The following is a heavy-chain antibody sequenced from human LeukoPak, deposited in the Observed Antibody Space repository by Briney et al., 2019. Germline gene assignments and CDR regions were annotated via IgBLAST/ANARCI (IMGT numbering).Heavy chain of an antibody. CDR2: ISSSSSYI. CDR1: RFTFSSYS. J-gene: IGHJ4*02. Sequence: GGSLRLSCAASRFTFSSYSMNWVRQAPGKGLEWVSSISSSSSYIYYADSVKGRFTISRDNAKNSLYLQMNSLRAEDTAVYYCARDAPEGIGSSWYPTVIDYWGQGTLVTVSS. CDR3: ARDAPEGIGSSWYPTVIDY. V-gene: IGHV3-21*01. D-gene: IGHD6-13*01.